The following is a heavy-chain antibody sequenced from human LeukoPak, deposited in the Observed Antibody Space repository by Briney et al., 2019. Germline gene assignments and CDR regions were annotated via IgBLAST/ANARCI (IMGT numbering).Heavy chain of an antibody. CDR2: TYYRSKWYN. D-gene: IGHD3-9*01. CDR1: GDSVSSNSAA. CDR3: AREDYDILTGYLLYDY. V-gene: IGHV6-1*01. J-gene: IGHJ4*02. Sequence: SQILSLTCAISGDSVSSNSAAWNWIRQSPSRGLEWLGRTYYRSKWYNDYAVSVKSRITINPDTSKNQFSLQLNSVTPEDTAVYYCAREDYDILTGYLLYDYWGQGTLVTVSS.